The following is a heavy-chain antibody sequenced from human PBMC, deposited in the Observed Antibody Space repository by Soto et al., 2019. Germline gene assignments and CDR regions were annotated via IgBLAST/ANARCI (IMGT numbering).Heavy chain of an antibody. CDR1: GYSISSGYY. Sequence: SETMSLTCAVSGYSISSGYYWGWIRQPPGKGLEWIGSIYHSGSTYYNPSLKSRVTISVDTSKNQFSLKLSSVTAADTAVYYCATVIAAAGSGGWFDPSGQGPLVTVSS. J-gene: IGHJ5*02. V-gene: IGHV4-38-2*01. D-gene: IGHD6-13*01. CDR3: ATVIAAAGSGGWFDP. CDR2: IYHSGST.